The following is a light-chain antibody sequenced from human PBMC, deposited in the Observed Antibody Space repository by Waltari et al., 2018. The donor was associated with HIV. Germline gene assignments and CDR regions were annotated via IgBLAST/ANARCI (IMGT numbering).Light chain of an antibody. CDR3: QSTDTSGTYWV. CDR1: ALSKQY. Sequence: SYELTQPPSVSVSPGQTARITCSGAALSKQYAYWYQQKPGQAPVLMIYKDSERPSGIPERFSGSSSGTTVTLTISGVQAEDEADYYCQSTDTSGTYWVYGGGTKLTVL. V-gene: IGLV3-25*03. CDR2: KDS. J-gene: IGLJ3*02.